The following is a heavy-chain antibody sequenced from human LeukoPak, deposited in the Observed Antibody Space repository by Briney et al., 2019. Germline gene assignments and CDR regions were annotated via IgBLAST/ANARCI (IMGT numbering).Heavy chain of an antibody. D-gene: IGHD6-19*01. CDR1: GFTFSNYG. Sequence: GRSLRLSCAASGFTFSNYGMHWVRQAPGKGLEWVATISYEGSNKKYVDSVKGRFTISRDNSKNTLFLETNSLRSEDTAVYYCAKDAYTSGWGYFAYWGQGTLVTVSS. CDR3: AKDAYTSGWGYFAY. V-gene: IGHV3-30*18. CDR2: ISYEGSNK. J-gene: IGHJ4*02.